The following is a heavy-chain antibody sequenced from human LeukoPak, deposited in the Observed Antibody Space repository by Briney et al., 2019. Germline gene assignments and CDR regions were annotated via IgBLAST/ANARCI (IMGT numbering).Heavy chain of an antibody. J-gene: IGHJ5*02. CDR3: ATATLGKIAVAGPYNWFDP. V-gene: IGHV4-34*12. D-gene: IGHD6-19*01. Sequence: SETLSLTCAVYGGSFSGYYWSWIRQPPGKGLEWIGEIIHSGSTNYNPSLKSRVTISVDTSKNQFSLKLSSVTAADTAVYYCATATLGKIAVAGPYNWFDPWGQGTLVTVSS. CDR1: GGSFSGYY. CDR2: IIHSGST.